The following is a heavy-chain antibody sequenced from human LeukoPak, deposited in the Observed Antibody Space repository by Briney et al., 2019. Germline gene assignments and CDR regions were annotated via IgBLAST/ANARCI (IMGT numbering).Heavy chain of an antibody. CDR2: ISAYNGNT. CDR1: GYTFTSYG. V-gene: IGHV1-18*01. J-gene: IGHJ4*02. Sequence: ASVKVSCTSSGYTFTSYGISWVRQAPGQGLEWMGWISAYNGNTNYAQKLQGRVTMTTDTSTSTAYMELRSLRSDDTAVYYCARRSPTRRAAADDYWGQGTLVTVSS. CDR3: ARRSPTRRAAADDY. D-gene: IGHD6-13*01.